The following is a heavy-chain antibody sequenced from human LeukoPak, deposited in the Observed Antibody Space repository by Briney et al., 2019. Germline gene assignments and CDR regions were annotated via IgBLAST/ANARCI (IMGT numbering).Heavy chain of an antibody. V-gene: IGHV1-2*04. CDR3: ARVTYSSSWYSDY. D-gene: IGHD6-13*01. Sequence: ASVKVSCKASGYTFTGYYMHWVRQAPGQGLEWMGWINPNSGGTNYAQKFQGWVTMTRDTSISTAYMELSRLRSDDTAVYYCARVTYSSSWYSDYWGQGTLVTVSS. CDR2: INPNSGGT. J-gene: IGHJ4*02. CDR1: GYTFTGYY.